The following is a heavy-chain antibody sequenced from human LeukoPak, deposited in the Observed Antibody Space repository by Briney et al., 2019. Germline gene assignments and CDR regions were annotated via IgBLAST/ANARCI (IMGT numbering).Heavy chain of an antibody. CDR1: GFTFSSYT. Sequence: TGGSLRLSCAASGFTFSSYTINWVRQAPGKGLEWVSSISGDSSYIYYADSMKGRFTISRDNAKNSLYLRMNSLRAEDTAVYYCARSLGDDNYNNFEYCLDYWGQGTLVTVSS. CDR3: ARSLGDDNYNNFEYCLDY. CDR2: ISGDSSYI. D-gene: IGHD4-11*01. V-gene: IGHV3-21*01. J-gene: IGHJ4*02.